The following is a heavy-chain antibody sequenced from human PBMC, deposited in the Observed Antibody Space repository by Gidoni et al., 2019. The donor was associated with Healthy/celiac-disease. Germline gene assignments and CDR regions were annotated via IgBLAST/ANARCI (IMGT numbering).Heavy chain of an antibody. CDR3: AKADITSHAFDI. Sequence: QVQLVESGGGVVQPGGSLRLSCAASGFTFRSYGMHWVRQAPGKGLEWVAFIRYDGSNKYYADSVKGRFTISRDNSKNTLYLQMNSLRAEDTAVYYCAKADITSHAFDIWGQGTMVTVSS. CDR2: IRYDGSNK. CDR1: GFTFRSYG. J-gene: IGHJ3*02. V-gene: IGHV3-30*02. D-gene: IGHD3-16*01.